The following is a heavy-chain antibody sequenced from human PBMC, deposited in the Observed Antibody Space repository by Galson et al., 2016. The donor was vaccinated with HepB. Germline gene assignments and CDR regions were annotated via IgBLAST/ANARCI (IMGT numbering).Heavy chain of an antibody. CDR3: ARGAGIAVVVLEDCYFDL. V-gene: IGHV3-66*01. D-gene: IGHD2-21*01. CDR1: GFTVSGSY. CDR2: IYSDGTT. J-gene: IGHJ2*01. Sequence: SLRLSCAASGFTVSGSYMSWVRQAPGKGLQWVSVIYSDGTTYYTDSVKGRFTIARDSAENTVFLQMNSLRTEDTASYYCARGAGIAVVVLEDCYFDLWGRGTLLTVSA.